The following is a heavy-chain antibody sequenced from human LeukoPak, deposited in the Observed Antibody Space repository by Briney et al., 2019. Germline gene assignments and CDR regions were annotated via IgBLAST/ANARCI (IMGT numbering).Heavy chain of an antibody. Sequence: SETLSLTCTVSGGSISSSSYYWGWIRQPPGKGLEWIGSIYYSGSTYYNPSLKSRVTISVDTSKNQFSLKLSSVTAADTAVYYCARDLLLWFGEPQAYYYGMDVWGQGTTVTVSS. V-gene: IGHV4-39*07. CDR3: ARDLLLWFGEPQAYYYGMDV. D-gene: IGHD3-10*01. CDR1: GGSISSSSYY. CDR2: IYYSGST. J-gene: IGHJ6*02.